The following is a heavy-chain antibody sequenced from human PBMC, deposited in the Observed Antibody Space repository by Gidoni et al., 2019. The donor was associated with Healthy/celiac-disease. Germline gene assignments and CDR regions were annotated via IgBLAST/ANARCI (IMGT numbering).Heavy chain of an antibody. CDR1: GFTFSSYA. V-gene: IGHV3-23*01. Sequence: EVQLLESGGGLVQPGGSLRLSCAASGFTFSSYAMSWVRQAPGKGLEWVSAISGSGGSTYYADSVKGRFTISRDNSKNTLYLQMNSLRAEDTAVYYCAKVQGDWGIVVVITTSFDYWGQGTLVTVSS. D-gene: IGHD3-22*01. CDR2: ISGSGGST. J-gene: IGHJ4*02. CDR3: AKVQGDWGIVVVITTSFDY.